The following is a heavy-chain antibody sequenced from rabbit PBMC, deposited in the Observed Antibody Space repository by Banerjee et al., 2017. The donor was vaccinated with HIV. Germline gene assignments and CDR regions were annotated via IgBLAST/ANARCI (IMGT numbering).Heavy chain of an antibody. V-gene: IGHV1S7*01. J-gene: IGHJ4*01. CDR1: GFDISSYH. D-gene: IGHD2-1*01. Sequence: ETGGGLVQPGGSLTLSCKASGFDISSYHMCWVRQAPGKGLEWIGIIVTGKGNTDYATWVNGRFTISSDNAQNTVDLQMNSLTAADTATYFCARDQSYDDYQKFDLWGPGTLVTVS. CDR2: IVTGKGNT. CDR3: ARDQSYDDYQKFDL.